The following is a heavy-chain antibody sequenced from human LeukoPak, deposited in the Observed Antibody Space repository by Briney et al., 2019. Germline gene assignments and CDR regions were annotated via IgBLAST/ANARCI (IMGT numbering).Heavy chain of an antibody. Sequence: SETLSLTCTVSGGSVTRFYWNWIRQPPGKGLEWIGYIFYNGSTDYNPSLKSRVTMSLDTSKNQLSLKLNSMTDADTAVYYCARSGTPYYDAWMTYWGQGTLVTVSS. CDR3: ARSGTPYYDAWMTY. V-gene: IGHV4-59*02. J-gene: IGHJ4*02. D-gene: IGHD3-3*01. CDR1: GGSVTRFY. CDR2: IFYNGST.